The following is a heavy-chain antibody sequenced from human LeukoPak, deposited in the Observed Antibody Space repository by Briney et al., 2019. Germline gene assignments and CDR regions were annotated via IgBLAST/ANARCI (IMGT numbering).Heavy chain of an antibody. V-gene: IGHV3-23*01. D-gene: IGHD3-16*01. Sequence: GGSLRLSCAASGFTFSSYAMSWVRQAPGKGLEWVSAISGSGGSTYYADSVKGRFTISRDNSKNTLYLQMNSRRAEDTAVYYCGRNQRFGGVIMREGGMDYYCGMDVGAQGTRVTVSS. J-gene: IGHJ6*02. CDR2: ISGSGGST. CDR1: GFTFSSYA. CDR3: GRNQRFGGVIMREGGMDYYCGMDV.